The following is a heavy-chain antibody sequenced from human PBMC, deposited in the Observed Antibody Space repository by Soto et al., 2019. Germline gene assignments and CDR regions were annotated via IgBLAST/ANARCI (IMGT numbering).Heavy chain of an antibody. CDR3: ATQCGSWHDWDY. J-gene: IGHJ4*02. D-gene: IGHD3-3*01. Sequence: PGESLKISCKGSGYSFSSFWISWVRQMPGKGLEWMGRIDASDSYTNYSPSFQGHVTLSVDKSVSTAYLHWERLKASDSAIYYCATQCGSWHDWDYWGQGTLVTVSS. CDR2: IDASDSYT. V-gene: IGHV5-10-1*01. CDR1: GYSFSSFW.